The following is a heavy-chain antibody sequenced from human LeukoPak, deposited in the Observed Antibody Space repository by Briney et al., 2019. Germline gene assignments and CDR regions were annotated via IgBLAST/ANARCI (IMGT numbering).Heavy chain of an antibody. V-gene: IGHV3-53*01. J-gene: IGHJ6*03. CDR2: IYSGGST. D-gene: IGHD4-23*01. CDR3: AREVLGGNLYYYYYMDV. Sequence: GGSLRLSCAASGFTVSSNYMSWVRQAPGKGLEWVSVIYSGGSTYYADSVKGRFTVSRDNSKNTLYLQMNSLRAEDTAVYYCAREVLGGNLYYYYYMDVWGKGTTVTVSS. CDR1: GFTVSSNY.